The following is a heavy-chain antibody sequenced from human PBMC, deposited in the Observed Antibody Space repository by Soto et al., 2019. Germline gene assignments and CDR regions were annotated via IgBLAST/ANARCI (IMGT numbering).Heavy chain of an antibody. CDR2: IYYSGST. D-gene: IGHD3-3*01. Sequence: QLQLQESGPGLVKPSETLSLTCTVSGGSISSSSYYWGWIRQPPGKGLEWIGSIYYSGSTYYNPSLKSRVTISVDTSKNQFSPKLSSVTAADTAVYYCARSAYYDFWSGNGNWFDPWGQGTLVTVSS. V-gene: IGHV4-39*01. CDR1: GGSISSSSYY. CDR3: ARSAYYDFWSGNGNWFDP. J-gene: IGHJ5*02.